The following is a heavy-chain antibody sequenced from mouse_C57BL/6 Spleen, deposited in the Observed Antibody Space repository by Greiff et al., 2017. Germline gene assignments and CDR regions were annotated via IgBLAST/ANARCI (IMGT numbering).Heavy chain of an antibody. J-gene: IGHJ2*01. CDR3: TRCLWLRRFYFDY. CDR2: ISSGGDYI. Sequence: DVHLVESGEGLVKPGGSLKLSCAASGFTFSSYAMSWVRQTPEKRLEWVAYISSGGDYIYYADTVKGRFTISRDNARNTLYLQMSSLKSEDTAMYYCTRCLWLRRFYFDYWGQGTTLTVSS. D-gene: IGHD2-2*01. V-gene: IGHV5-9-1*02. CDR1: GFTFSSYA.